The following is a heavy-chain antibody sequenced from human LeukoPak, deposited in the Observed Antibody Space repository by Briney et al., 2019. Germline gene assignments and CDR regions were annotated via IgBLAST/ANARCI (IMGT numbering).Heavy chain of an antibody. J-gene: IGHJ5*02. Sequence: PSETLSLTCTVSGGSISSSSYYWGWIRQPPGKGLEWLGSVYYSGSTYYNPSLKSRVTISVDTSKNQFSLKLSPVTAADTAVFYCARLGTVTMIRGVILNPGGWFDPWGQGTLVTVSS. CDR3: ARLGTVTMIRGVILNPGGWFDP. CDR2: VYYSGST. V-gene: IGHV4-39*01. D-gene: IGHD3-10*01. CDR1: GGSISSSSYY.